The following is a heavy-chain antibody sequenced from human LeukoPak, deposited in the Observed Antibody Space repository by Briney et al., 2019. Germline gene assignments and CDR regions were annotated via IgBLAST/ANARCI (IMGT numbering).Heavy chain of an antibody. CDR2: IYYSGST. J-gene: IGHJ3*02. D-gene: IGHD3-22*01. CDR1: GGSISSYY. Sequence: SETLSLTCTVSGGSISSYYWSWIRQPPGKGLEWIGYIYYSGSTSYNPSLKSRVTISVDTSKNQFSLKLSSVTAADTAVYYCARGGGYYDSSGSLIWGQGTMVTVSS. CDR3: ARGGGYYDSSGSLI. V-gene: IGHV4-59*12.